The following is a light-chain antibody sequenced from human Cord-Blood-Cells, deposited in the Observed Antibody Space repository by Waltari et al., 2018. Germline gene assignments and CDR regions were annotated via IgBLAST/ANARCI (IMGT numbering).Light chain of an antibody. CDR1: SSAVGRYNL. CDR3: CSYAGSSTWV. V-gene: IGLV2-23*01. CDR2: EGS. J-gene: IGLJ3*02. Sequence: QSALTQPASVSGSPGHSLTISCTGTSSAVGRYNLVSWYQQHPGKAPKLMIYEGSKRPSGVSNRFSGSKSGNTASLTISGLQAEDEADYYCCSYAGSSTWVFGGGTKLTVL.